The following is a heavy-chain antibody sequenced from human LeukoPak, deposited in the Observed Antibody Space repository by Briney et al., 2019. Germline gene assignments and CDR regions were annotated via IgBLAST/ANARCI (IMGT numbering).Heavy chain of an antibody. D-gene: IGHD6-13*01. V-gene: IGHV2-70*11. CDR1: GFSLSTSGMC. J-gene: IGHJ4*02. CDR2: IDWDDDK. CDR3: ARITPAGRQLDY. Sequence: SGPTLVNPTQTLTLTCTFSGFSLSTSGMCVSWIRQPPGKALEWLARIDWDDDKYYRTSLKTRLTISKDTSKNQVVLTMTNMDPVDTATYYCARITPAGRQLDYWGQGTLVTVSS.